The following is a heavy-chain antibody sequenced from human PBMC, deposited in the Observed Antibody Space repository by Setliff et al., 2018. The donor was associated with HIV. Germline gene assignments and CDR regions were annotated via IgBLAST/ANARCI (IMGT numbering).Heavy chain of an antibody. CDR2: ISGHNGWT. D-gene: IGHD6-25*01. CDR3: ARWVDDNSEGSYYHYMDV. Sequence: SVKVSCKASGYTFTSYGVSWVRQAPGQGLEWMGLISGHNGWTKYPQKFQGRVTMTTDTSTSTVYMELTSLTSDDTAVYYCARWVDDNSEGSYYHYMDVWGNGASVTVSS. CDR1: GYTFTSYG. J-gene: IGHJ6*03. V-gene: IGHV1-18*01.